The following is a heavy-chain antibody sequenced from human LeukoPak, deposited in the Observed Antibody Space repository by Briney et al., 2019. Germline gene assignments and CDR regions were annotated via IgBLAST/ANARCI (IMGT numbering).Heavy chain of an antibody. Sequence: SETLSLTCTVSGGSISSSSYYWGWIRQPPGKGLEWIGSFYYSGSTYYNPSLKSRVTISVDTSKNQFSLKLSSVTAADTAVYYCARLVDRKINIVVVPAAIGIFDYWGQGTLVTVSS. CDR2: FYYSGST. CDR1: GGSISSSSYY. D-gene: IGHD2-2*02. CDR3: ARLVDRKINIVVVPAAIGIFDY. V-gene: IGHV4-39*01. J-gene: IGHJ4*02.